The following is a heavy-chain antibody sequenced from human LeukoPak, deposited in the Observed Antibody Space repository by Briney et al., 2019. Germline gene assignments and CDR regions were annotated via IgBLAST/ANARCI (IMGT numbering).Heavy chain of an antibody. V-gene: IGHV1-2*02. CDR3: ARSEKYQLLIDY. CDR2: INPNSGGT. D-gene: IGHD2-2*01. CDR1: GYTFTGYY. Sequence: ASVKVSCKASGYTFTGYYMRSVRQAPGQGLEWMGWINPNSGGTNYAQKFQGRVTMTRDTSISTAYMELSRLRSGDTAVYYCARSEKYQLLIDYWGQGTLVTVSS. J-gene: IGHJ4*02.